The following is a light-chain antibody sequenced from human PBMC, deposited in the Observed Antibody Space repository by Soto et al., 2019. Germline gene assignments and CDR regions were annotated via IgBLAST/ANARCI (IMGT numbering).Light chain of an antibody. CDR3: RQYGRSLGFA. V-gene: IGKV3-20*01. CDR1: KKIDSY. Sequence: DIVLAQYPAAMSLSPGERPTLSCRASKKIDSYVGWYRQRPGQAPRLVIYGASSRATGIADRYSGSGSGTDFTLTISILEPEDFAVYYCRQYGRSLGFAFGGGTKVDIK. CDR2: GAS. J-gene: IGKJ4*01.